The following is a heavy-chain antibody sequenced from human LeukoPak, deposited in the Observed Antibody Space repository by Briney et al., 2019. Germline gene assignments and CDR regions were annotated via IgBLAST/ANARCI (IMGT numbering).Heavy chain of an antibody. J-gene: IGHJ4*02. D-gene: IGHD3-22*01. CDR1: GGSISSYY. CDR2: IYYSGST. Sequence: SETLSLTCTVSGGSISSYYWSWIRQPPGKGLEWIGYIYYSGSTNYNPSLKSRVTISVDTSKNQFSLKLSSVTAADTAVYYCARDSYGYYDSSGYSFDYWGQGTLVTVSS. V-gene: IGHV4-59*12. CDR3: ARDSYGYYDSSGYSFDY.